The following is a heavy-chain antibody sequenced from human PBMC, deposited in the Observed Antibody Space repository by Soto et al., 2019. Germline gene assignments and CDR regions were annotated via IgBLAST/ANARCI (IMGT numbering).Heavy chain of an antibody. V-gene: IGHV3-7*04. CDR1: GFTFSAFW. Sequence: EVQLVESGGGLVQPGESLRLSCAASGFTFSAFWMTWLRQAPGKGLEWVANIKRDGTVTHYGDSVEGRCTLGRENAQNSLFLQLNSLRPEDTAMYYCARDLSPPGEFFYDAFDVWGQGTVVTVSS. D-gene: IGHD2-21*01. J-gene: IGHJ3*01. CDR2: IKRDGTVT. CDR3: ARDLSPPGEFFYDAFDV.